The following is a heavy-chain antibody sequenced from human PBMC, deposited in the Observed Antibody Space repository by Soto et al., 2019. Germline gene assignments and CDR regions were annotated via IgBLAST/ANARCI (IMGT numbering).Heavy chain of an antibody. V-gene: IGHV4-59*01. J-gene: IGHJ6*01. CDR1: GCSISSYY. CDR3: ARGRLVEYSSSSGGVYYYYAMDV. Sequence: WETLSLTCTVPGCSISSYYWIWILQPPGNGLECIGYIYYSGSTNYNPSLKSRVTISVDTSKNQFSLKLSSVTAADTAVYYCARGRLVEYSSSSGGVYYYYAMDVWGQGTTVTVSS. CDR2: IYYSGST. D-gene: IGHD6-6*01.